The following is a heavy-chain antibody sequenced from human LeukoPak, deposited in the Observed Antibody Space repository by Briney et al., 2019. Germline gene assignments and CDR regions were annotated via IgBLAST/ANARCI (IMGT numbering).Heavy chain of an antibody. J-gene: IGHJ4*02. Sequence: GGSLRLSCAASGLTFSNYWMTWVRQAPGKGPEWVAVISYDGSNKYYADSVKGRFTISRDNSKNTLYLQMNSLRAEDTAVYYCARNEGDEPAAPFDYCGQGTLVTVSS. D-gene: IGHD2-2*01. CDR1: GLTFSNYW. CDR2: ISYDGSNK. V-gene: IGHV3-30*03. CDR3: ARNEGDEPAAPFDY.